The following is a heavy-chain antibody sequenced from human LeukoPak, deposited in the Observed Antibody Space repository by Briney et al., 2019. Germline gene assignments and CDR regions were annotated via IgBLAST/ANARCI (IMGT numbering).Heavy chain of an antibody. CDR1: GFTFSSYW. V-gene: IGHV3-74*01. CDR2: ISSDESDT. Sequence: GGSLRLSCATSGFTFSSYWMHWVRQTPEKGLVWVSRISSDESDTRYADSVKGRFTISRDNAKNTLYLQMNSLRAEVTAVYCCAKWAVASQGAFDIWGQGTMVTVSS. D-gene: IGHD6-19*01. CDR3: AKWAVASQGAFDI. J-gene: IGHJ3*02.